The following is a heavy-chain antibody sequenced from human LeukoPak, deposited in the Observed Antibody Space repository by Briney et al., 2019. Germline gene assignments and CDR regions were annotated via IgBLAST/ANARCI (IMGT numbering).Heavy chain of an antibody. CDR3: ARSYQLLSVGVFDY. D-gene: IGHD1-7*01. Sequence: ASVKVSCKASGYTFTSYGISWVRQAPGQRLEWMGWINAGNGNTQYSQKFQGRVTITRDTSASTAYMELSSLRSEDTAVYYCARSYQLLSVGVFDYWGLGTLVSVSS. CDR2: INAGNGNT. V-gene: IGHV1-3*01. J-gene: IGHJ4*02. CDR1: GYTFTSYG.